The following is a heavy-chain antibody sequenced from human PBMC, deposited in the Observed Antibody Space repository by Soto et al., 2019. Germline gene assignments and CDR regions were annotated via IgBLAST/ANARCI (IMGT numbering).Heavy chain of an antibody. CDR3: ARGKMTTVTLYYYYGMDV. CDR2: IIPIFGTA. D-gene: IGHD4-4*01. Sequence: GASVKVSCKASGGTFSSYAISWVRQAPGQGLEWMGGIIPIFGTANYAQKFQGRVTITADESTSTAYMELSSLRSEDTAVYYCARGKMTTVTLYYYYGMDVWGQGTTVTSP. J-gene: IGHJ6*02. CDR1: GGTFSSYA. V-gene: IGHV1-69*13.